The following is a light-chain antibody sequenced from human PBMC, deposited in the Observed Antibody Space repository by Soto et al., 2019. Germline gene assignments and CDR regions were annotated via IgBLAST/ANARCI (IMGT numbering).Light chain of an antibody. CDR1: SSDVSGYNY. V-gene: IGLV2-11*01. J-gene: IGLJ2*01. CDR3: CSYAGSYTGV. Sequence: QSALTQPRSVSGSPGQSVTISCTGTSSDVSGYNYVSWYQQHPGKAPKLMIYDVSKRPSGVPDRFSGSKSGNTASLTISGLQSEDEADYYCCSYAGSYTGVFGGGTKLTVL. CDR2: DVS.